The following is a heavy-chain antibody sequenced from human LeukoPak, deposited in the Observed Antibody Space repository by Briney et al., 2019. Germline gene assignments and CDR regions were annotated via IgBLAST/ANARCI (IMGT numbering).Heavy chain of an antibody. J-gene: IGHJ6*03. CDR3: ARSHYDSSGYYPPGPYYYYTDV. D-gene: IGHD3-22*01. CDR2: IYYSGST. CDR1: GGSISSSSYY. V-gene: IGHV4-39*01. Sequence: SETLSLTCTVSGGSISSSSYYWGWIRQPPGKGLEWIGSIYYSGSTYYNPSLKSRVTISVDTSKNQFSLKLSSVTAADTAVYYCARSHYDSSGYYPPGPYYYYTDVWGKGTTVTVSS.